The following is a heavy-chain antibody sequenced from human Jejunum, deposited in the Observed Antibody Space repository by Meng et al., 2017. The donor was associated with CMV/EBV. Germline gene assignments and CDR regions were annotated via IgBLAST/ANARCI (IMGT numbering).Heavy chain of an antibody. CDR3: ARFGGIGDY. D-gene: IGHD2-15*01. J-gene: IGHJ4*02. Sequence: CTVSGGTISSSSYYWGWIRQPPGKGLEWIGSIYYSGSTYYNPSLKSRVTISVDTSKNQFSLKLSSVTAADTAVYYCARFGGIGDYWGQGTLVTVSS. V-gene: IGHV4-39*01. CDR1: GGTISSSSYY. CDR2: IYYSGST.